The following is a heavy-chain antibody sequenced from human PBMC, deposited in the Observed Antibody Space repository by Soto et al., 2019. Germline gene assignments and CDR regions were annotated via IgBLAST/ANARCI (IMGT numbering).Heavy chain of an antibody. CDR1: GGSISSYY. CDR3: ARGGVVKLDY. V-gene: IGHV4-59*01. CDR2: ISYSGST. D-gene: IGHD2-15*01. Sequence: QVQPQESGPGLVKPSETLSLTCTVSGGSISSYYWSWIRHPPGKGLEWIRYISYSGSTNYNPSLKRPVSMARDTSKNQFSLKLMSVTAADTAVYYCARGGVVKLDYWGQGTQVTVSS. J-gene: IGHJ4*01.